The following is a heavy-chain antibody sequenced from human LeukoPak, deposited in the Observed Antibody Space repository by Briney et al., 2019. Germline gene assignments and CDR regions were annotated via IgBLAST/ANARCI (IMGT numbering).Heavy chain of an antibody. V-gene: IGHV1-2*02. CDR2: INPNTAGT. Sequence: ASVKVSCKASGYTFTGYYFHWVRQAPGQGLEWMGWINPNTAGTNYAQKFLGGVTLTWDTSISTAYMELTRLTSGDTAVYYCATSAGDYRAGHYYYMGVWGKGTSVTVSS. J-gene: IGHJ6*03. CDR3: ATSAGDYRAGHYYYMGV. D-gene: IGHD4-11*01. CDR1: GYTFTGYY.